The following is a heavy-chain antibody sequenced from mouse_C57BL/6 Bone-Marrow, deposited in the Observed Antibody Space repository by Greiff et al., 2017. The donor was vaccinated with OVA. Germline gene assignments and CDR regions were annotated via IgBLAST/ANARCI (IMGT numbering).Heavy chain of an antibody. CDR2: IYPRSGNT. CDR3: AREGTSAYYSNYSAMDY. Sequence: QVQLQQSGAELARPGASVKLSCKASGYTFTSYGISWVKQRTGQGLEWIGEIYPRSGNTYYNEKFKGKATLTADKSSSTAYMELRSLTSEDSAVYFCAREGTSAYYSNYSAMDYWGQGTSVTVSS. D-gene: IGHD2-5*01. V-gene: IGHV1-81*01. CDR1: GYTFTSYG. J-gene: IGHJ4*01.